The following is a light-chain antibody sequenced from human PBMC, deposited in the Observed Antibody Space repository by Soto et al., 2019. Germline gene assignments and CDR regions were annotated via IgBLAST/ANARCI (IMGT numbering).Light chain of an antibody. CDR2: EVS. Sequence: QSALTQPPSASGSRGQSVTISCTGTSSDVGDDNYVSWYQRHPGKAPKLMISEVSKRPSGVPDRFSGSKSGNTASLTVSGLQAEDEADYYCSSYAGSNNLVFGTGTKLTVL. CDR3: SSYAGSNNLV. CDR1: SSDVGDDNY. J-gene: IGLJ1*01. V-gene: IGLV2-8*01.